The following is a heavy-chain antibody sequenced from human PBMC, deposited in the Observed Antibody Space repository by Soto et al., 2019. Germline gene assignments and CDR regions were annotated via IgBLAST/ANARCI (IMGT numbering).Heavy chain of an antibody. CDR3: ARDRSNSDY. V-gene: IGHV1-18*01. D-gene: IGHD1-1*01. J-gene: IGHJ4*02. Sequence: QVQLVQSGAEVKKPGASVRVSCKASGYTFITYGISWVRQAPGQGLECMGWTSDKLLRTDYAQKFQGGVTMNTDTSTSTAYLELRSLTSDDTAVYFCARDRSNSDYWGQGTLVTVSS. CDR2: TSDKLLRT. CDR1: GYTFITYG.